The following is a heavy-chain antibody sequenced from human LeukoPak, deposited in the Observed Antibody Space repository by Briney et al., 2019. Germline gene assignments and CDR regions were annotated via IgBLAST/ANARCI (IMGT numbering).Heavy chain of an antibody. CDR1: GGSFSGYY. CDR2: INHSGST. J-gene: IGHJ4*02. D-gene: IGHD5-24*01. V-gene: IGHV4-34*01. Sequence: SETLSLTCAVYGGSFSGYYWSWIRQPPGKGLEWIGEINHSGSTNYNPSLKSRVTISVDTSKNQFSLKLSSVTAADTAVYYCARHGIGRDGYPYYFDYWGQGTLVTVSS. CDR3: ARHGIGRDGYPYYFDY.